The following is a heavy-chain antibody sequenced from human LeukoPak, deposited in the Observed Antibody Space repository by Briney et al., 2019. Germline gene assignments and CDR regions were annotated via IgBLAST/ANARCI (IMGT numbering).Heavy chain of an antibody. CDR3: ARVNYYDTLNYYYGMDV. V-gene: IGHV1-18*01. J-gene: IGHJ6*02. CDR2: ISAYNGNT. CDR1: GYTFTIYG. Sequence: ASVTVSCKASGYTFTIYGISWVRQAPGQGLGWVGWISAYNGNTNYSQKLQARLTMTTDTSTSTAYMELRSLRSDDTAVYYCARVNYYDTLNYYYGMDVWGQGTTVTVSS. D-gene: IGHD3-22*01.